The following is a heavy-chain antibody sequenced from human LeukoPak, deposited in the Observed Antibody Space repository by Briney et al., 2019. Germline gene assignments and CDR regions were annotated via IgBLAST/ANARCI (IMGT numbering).Heavy chain of an antibody. CDR1: GFTFDDYG. J-gene: IGHJ5*02. CDR3: ARVFLLMGQYWFDP. CDR2: INWNGGSR. V-gene: IGHV3-20*04. D-gene: IGHD2-8*01. Sequence: GGSLRLSCTASGFTFDDYGMSWVRQAPGKGLEWVSTINWNGGSRGYADSVKGRFTISRDNAKKFLFLQMNSLRVEDTALYYCARVFLLMGQYWFDPWGQGTLVTVSS.